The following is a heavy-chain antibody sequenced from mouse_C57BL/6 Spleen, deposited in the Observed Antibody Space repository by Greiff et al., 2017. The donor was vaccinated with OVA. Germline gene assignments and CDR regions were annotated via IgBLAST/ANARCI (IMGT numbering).Heavy chain of an antibody. Sequence: EVHLVESGGDLVKPGGSLKLSCAASGFTFSSYGMSWVRQTPDKRLEWVATISSGGSYTYYPDSVKGRFTISRDNAKNTLYLQMSSLKSEDTAMYYCARFYDSRRDYAMDYWGQGTSVTVSS. V-gene: IGHV5-6*01. CDR1: GFTFSSYG. D-gene: IGHD2-3*01. J-gene: IGHJ4*01. CDR2: ISSGGSYT. CDR3: ARFYDSRRDYAMDY.